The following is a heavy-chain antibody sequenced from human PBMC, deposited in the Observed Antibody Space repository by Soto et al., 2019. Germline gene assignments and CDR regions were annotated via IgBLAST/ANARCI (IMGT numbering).Heavy chain of an antibody. Sequence: QVQLVESGGGVVQPGRSLRLSCAASGFTFSSYGMHWVRQAPGKGLEWVAVISYDGSNKYYADSVKGRFTISRDNSKNTLYLQMNSLRAEDTAVNYCAKTGGYDPRTPFDYWGQGTLVTVSS. V-gene: IGHV3-30*18. CDR3: AKTGGYDPRTPFDY. CDR1: GFTFSSYG. J-gene: IGHJ4*02. CDR2: ISYDGSNK. D-gene: IGHD5-12*01.